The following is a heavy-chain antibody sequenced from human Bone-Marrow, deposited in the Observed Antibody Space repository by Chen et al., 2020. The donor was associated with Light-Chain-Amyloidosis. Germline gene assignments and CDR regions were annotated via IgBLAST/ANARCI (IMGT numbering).Heavy chain of an antibody. Sequence: EVQLVESGGGLLQRGGSLRLSCADSGFAFSSYAMSWVRQAPGKGLEWVATIGGSGGSRYDGDSVKGRLTISRDNCKNALFLQMNSLRAEDTAVYYCAKDISYDDILPGYPADAFDIWGQGTMVTVSS. J-gene: IGHJ3*02. CDR1: GFAFSSYA. CDR3: AKDISYDDILPGYPADAFDI. CDR2: IGGSGGSR. D-gene: IGHD3-9*01. V-gene: IGHV3-23*04.